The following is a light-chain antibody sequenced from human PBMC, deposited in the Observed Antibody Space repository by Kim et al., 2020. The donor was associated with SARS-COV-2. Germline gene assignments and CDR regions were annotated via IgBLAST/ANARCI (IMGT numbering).Light chain of an antibody. Sequence: SVSPGRTATITCSGNRLSETYAAWYQQKSSQSPILVIYQDTKRPSGIPERFSGSNSGNTATLTIRGTQTEDEADYYCHAWNSDTAVFGGGTQLTVL. J-gene: IGLJ2*01. CDR3: HAWNSDTAV. CDR2: QDT. CDR1: RLSETY. V-gene: IGLV3-1*01.